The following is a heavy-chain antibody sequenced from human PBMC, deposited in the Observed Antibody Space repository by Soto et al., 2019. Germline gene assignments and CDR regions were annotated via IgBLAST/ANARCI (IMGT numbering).Heavy chain of an antibody. D-gene: IGHD4-17*01. CDR3: AKVTGGPPVPYGDYEPTVY. CDR2: ISGSGGST. Sequence: QPGGSLRLSCAASGFTFSSYAMSWVRQAPGKGLEWVSAISGSGGSTYYADSVKGRFTISRDNSKNTLYLQMNSLRAEDTAVYYCAKVTGGPPVPYGDYEPTVYWGQGTLVTVSS. CDR1: GFTFSSYA. J-gene: IGHJ4*02. V-gene: IGHV3-23*01.